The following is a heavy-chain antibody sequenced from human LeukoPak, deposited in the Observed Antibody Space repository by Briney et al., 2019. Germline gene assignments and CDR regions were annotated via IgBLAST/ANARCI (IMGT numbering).Heavy chain of an antibody. CDR1: GFTFSNHY. Sequence: GGSLRLSCAASGFTFSNHYMSWVRQAPGKGLEWVANLNPDGSERKYVDSVKGRFTISRDNAKNSLYLQMNSLRAGDTAVFYCARDSGSCRGCAFDVWGHGTMVTVSS. CDR2: LNPDGSER. V-gene: IGHV3-7*01. D-gene: IGHD1-26*01. CDR3: ARDSGSCRGCAFDV. J-gene: IGHJ3*01.